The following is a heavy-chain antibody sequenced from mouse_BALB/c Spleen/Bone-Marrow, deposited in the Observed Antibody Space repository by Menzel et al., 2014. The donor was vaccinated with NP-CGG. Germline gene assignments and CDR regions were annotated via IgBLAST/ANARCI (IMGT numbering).Heavy chain of an antibody. Sequence: EVKLMESGGGLVQPGGSLRLSCATSGSTFTDYYMSWVRQPPGKALEWLGFIRNKANGYTTEYSASVKGRFTISRDNSQSILYLQMNTLRAEDSATYYCARDGNYYFDYWGRGTTLTGSS. J-gene: IGHJ2*01. CDR2: IRNKANGYTT. CDR3: ARDGNYYFDY. V-gene: IGHV7-3*02. D-gene: IGHD2-1*01. CDR1: GSTFTDYY.